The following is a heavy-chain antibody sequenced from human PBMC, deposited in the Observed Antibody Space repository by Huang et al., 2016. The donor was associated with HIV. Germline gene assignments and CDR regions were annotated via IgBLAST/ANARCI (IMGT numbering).Heavy chain of an antibody. D-gene: IGHD6-19*01. CDR2: ISSSSTI. J-gene: IGHJ6*02. CDR3: ARDLGGSGWWSYYYGMDV. Sequence: EVQLVESGGGLVQPGGSLRLSCAASGFTFSSYSMNWVRQAPGQGLEWVSYISSSSTIYYADSVKGRFTNSRDNAKNSLYLQMNSLRDEDTAVYYCARDLGGSGWWSYYYGMDVWGQGTTVTVSS. V-gene: IGHV3-48*02. CDR1: GFTFSSYS.